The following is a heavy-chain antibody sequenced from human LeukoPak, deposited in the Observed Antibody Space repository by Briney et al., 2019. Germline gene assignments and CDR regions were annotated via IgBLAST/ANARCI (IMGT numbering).Heavy chain of an antibody. Sequence: SETLSLTCAVYGESFSGYFWTWIRQPPGKGLEWIGEINHSGRTNYNPSLKSRVTMSVDTSKNQFSLKLNSVTAADTAVYYCASPGYSSGFDAFDIWGQGTMVTVSS. D-gene: IGHD6-19*01. CDR1: GESFSGYF. V-gene: IGHV4-34*01. CDR2: INHSGRT. CDR3: ASPGYSSGFDAFDI. J-gene: IGHJ3*02.